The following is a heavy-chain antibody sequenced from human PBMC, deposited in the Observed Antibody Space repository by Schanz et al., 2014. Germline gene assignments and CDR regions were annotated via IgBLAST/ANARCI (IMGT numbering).Heavy chain of an antibody. Sequence: QVQLVQSGAEVKKPGASVKVSCKASGYTLTGFGVSWVRQAPGQGLEWMGWINPNSGGTNYAQKFQGRVTMTRDTSISTAYMELSRLRSDDTAVYYCARAGQDFEYSSLSPIWYFDLWGRGTLVTVSS. CDR1: GYTLTGFG. CDR3: ARAGQDFEYSSLSPIWYFDL. V-gene: IGHV1-2*02. CDR2: INPNSGGT. J-gene: IGHJ2*01. D-gene: IGHD6-6*01.